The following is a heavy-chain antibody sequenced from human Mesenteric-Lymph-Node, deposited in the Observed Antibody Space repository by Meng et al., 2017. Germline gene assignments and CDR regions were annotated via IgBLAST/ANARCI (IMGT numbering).Heavy chain of an antibody. CDR3: ARGGVVVVAATPVSYWFDP. CDR2: INPSGGST. Sequence: ASVKVSCKASGYTFTSYYMHWVRQAPGQGLEWMGIINPSGGSTSYAQKFQGRVTMTRDTSISTAYMELSSLRSEDTAVYYCARGGVVVVAATPVSYWFDPWGQGTLVTVSS. CDR1: GYTFTSYY. D-gene: IGHD2-15*01. J-gene: IGHJ5*02. V-gene: IGHV1-46*01.